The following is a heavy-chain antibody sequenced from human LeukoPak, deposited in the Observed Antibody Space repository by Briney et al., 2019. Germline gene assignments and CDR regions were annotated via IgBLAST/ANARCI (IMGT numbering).Heavy chain of an antibody. V-gene: IGHV1-46*01. CDR1: GYTFTSYY. CDR3: ARGALAAATFPGLFDY. Sequence: ASVKVSCKASGYTFTSYYMHWVRQAPRQGLEWMGIINPSGGSTSYAQKFQGRVTMTRDTSTSTVYMELSSLRSEDTAVYYCARGALAAATFPGLFDYWGQGTLVTVSS. D-gene: IGHD6-13*01. J-gene: IGHJ4*02. CDR2: INPSGGST.